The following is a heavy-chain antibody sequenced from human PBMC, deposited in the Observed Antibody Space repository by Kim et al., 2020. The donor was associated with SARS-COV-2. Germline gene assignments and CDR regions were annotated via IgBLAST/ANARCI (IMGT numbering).Heavy chain of an antibody. CDR1: GYTFTSYY. J-gene: IGHJ4*02. V-gene: IGHV1-46*01. Sequence: ASVKVSCKASGYTFTSYYMHWVRQAPGQGLEWMGIINPSGGSTSYAQKFQGRVTMTRDTSTSTVYMELSSLRSEDTAVYYCARDNPDGAYYDSSGYYGLGGYWGQGTLVTVSS. CDR3: ARDNPDGAYYDSSGYYGLGGY. D-gene: IGHD3-22*01. CDR2: INPSGGST.